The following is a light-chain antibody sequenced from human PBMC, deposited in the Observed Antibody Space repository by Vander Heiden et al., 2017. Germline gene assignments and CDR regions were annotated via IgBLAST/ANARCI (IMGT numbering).Light chain of an antibody. J-gene: IGKJ4*01. Sequence: IQVTRSPSSLSASVGDRVTITCRASQSISSHLHWYQQKPGKAPKLLIYAASALQTGVPSRFSDSGSGTDFTLTISALQPEDSATYYCQQSDSGPLTFGGGTKVEI. CDR2: AAS. CDR3: QQSDSGPLT. V-gene: IGKV1-39*01. CDR1: QSISSH.